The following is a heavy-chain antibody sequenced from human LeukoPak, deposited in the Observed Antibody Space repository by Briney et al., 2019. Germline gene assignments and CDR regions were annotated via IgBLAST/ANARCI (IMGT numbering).Heavy chain of an antibody. V-gene: IGHV3-21*01. D-gene: IGHD2/OR15-2a*01. CDR3: ARGEFGDYYYFYMDV. CDR2: ITSSNNYI. Sequence: GGSLRLSCAASGFTFSSYSMNWVRQAPGKGLEWVSSITSSNNYIYYGDSVKGRFTISRDDAKNSLFLQMNSLRAEDTATYYCARGEFGDYYYFYMDVWGKGTTVTVSS. J-gene: IGHJ6*03. CDR1: GFTFSSYS.